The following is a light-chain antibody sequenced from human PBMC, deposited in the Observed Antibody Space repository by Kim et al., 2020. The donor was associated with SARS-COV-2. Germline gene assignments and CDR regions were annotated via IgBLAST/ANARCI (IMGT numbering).Light chain of an antibody. Sequence: VSPGQTASITCSGDKSGDKYACWYQQRPVQSPVLVIYQDSKRPSGIPDRFSGSNSGNTATLTISGTQAMDEADYYSQAWDSSTGEVFGTGPKVPAL. J-gene: IGLJ1*01. CDR3: QAWDSSTGEV. CDR1: KSGDKY. CDR2: QDS. V-gene: IGLV3-1*01.